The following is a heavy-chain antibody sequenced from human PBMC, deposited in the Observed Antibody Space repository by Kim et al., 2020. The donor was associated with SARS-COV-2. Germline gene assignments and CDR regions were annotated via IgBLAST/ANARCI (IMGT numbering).Heavy chain of an antibody. Sequence: ASVKVSCKASGYTFTSYDINWVRQATGQGLEWMGWMNPNSGNTGYAQKFQGRVTMTRNTSISTAYMELSSLRSEDTAVYYCARGHLKSIVVVIAPRPDYYYMDVWGKGTTVTVYS. V-gene: IGHV1-8*01. D-gene: IGHD2-21*01. CDR1: GYTFTSYD. CDR3: ARGHLKSIVVVIAPRPDYYYMDV. CDR2: MNPNSGNT. J-gene: IGHJ6*03.